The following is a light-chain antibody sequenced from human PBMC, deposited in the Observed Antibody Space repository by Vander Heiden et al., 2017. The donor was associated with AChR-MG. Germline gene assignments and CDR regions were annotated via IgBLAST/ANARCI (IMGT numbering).Light chain of an antibody. J-gene: IGLJ2*01. Sequence: QSALTQPASVSGSPGQSITISCTGTSSDVGGYNYVSWYQQHPGKAPKLMIYDVSKRPSGVSNRFSGSKYGNTASLTIAGLQAEDEADYYCSSYTSSSTRVVFGGGNKLNVL. CDR1: SSDVGGYNY. CDR2: DVS. V-gene: IGLV2-14*01. CDR3: SSYTSSSTRVV.